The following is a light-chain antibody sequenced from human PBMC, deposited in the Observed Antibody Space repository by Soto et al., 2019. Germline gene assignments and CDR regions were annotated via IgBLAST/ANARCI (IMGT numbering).Light chain of an antibody. CDR2: GNS. J-gene: IGLJ1*01. V-gene: IGLV1-40*01. CDR1: SSNIGAHYD. CDR3: QSYDNSLSVYV. Sequence: QPVLTQPPSVSGAPGQRVTISCTGRSSNIGAHYDVHWYQQLPGTAPKLLIYGNSNRPSGVPDRFSGSKSGTSASLAITGLQAEDEADYYCQSYDNSLSVYVFGTGTKLTVL.